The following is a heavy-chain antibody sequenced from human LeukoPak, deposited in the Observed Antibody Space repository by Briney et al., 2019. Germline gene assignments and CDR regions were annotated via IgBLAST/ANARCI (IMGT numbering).Heavy chain of an antibody. CDR1: GGSISSNSYY. V-gene: IGHV4-39*07. J-gene: IGHJ5*02. CDR2: IYYSGST. D-gene: IGHD1-7*01. Sequence: SETLSLTCTVSGGSISSNSYYWGWIRQPPGKGLEWIGSIYYSGSTYYNPSLKSRVTISVDTSKNQFSLKLSSVTAADTAVYYCARGATVWNYSWNWFDPWGQGTLVTVSS. CDR3: ARGATVWNYSWNWFDP.